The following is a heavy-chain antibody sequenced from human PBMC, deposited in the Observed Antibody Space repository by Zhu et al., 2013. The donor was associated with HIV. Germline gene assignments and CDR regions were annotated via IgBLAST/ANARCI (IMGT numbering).Heavy chain of an antibody. J-gene: IGHJ4*02. V-gene: IGHV1-18*01. CDR1: GYTFTTYG. CDR3: ARRPSSDRGWGPTTT. CDR2: ISVYNGNT. Sequence: QVQLVQSGAEVKKPGASVKVSCKASGYTFTTYGISWVRQAPGQGLEWMGWISVYNGNTNYAQKLQGRVTMTTDTSTSTAYMELRSLRSDDTAVYYCARRPSSDRGWGPTTTWGQGTLVTVSS. D-gene: IGHD5-12*01.